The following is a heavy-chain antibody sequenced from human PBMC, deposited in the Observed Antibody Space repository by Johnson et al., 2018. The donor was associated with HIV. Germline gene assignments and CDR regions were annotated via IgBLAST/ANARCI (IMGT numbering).Heavy chain of an antibody. D-gene: IGHD3-3*01. J-gene: IGHJ3*02. CDR2: IKSKTDGGTT. Sequence: VQLVESGGGLVKPGGSLRLSCAASGFIFSNAWMSWVRQAPGKGLEWVGHIKSKTDGGTTDYAAPVKGRFTISRDDSKNRLHLQMNSLKTEDTAVYYCTICLTMFGVVIRDAFDIWGQGTMVTVSS. CDR1: GFIFSNAW. V-gene: IGHV3-15*01. CDR3: TICLTMFGVVIRDAFDI.